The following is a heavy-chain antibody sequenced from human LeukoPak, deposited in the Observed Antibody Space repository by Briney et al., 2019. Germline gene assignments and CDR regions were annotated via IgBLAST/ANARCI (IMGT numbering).Heavy chain of an antibody. V-gene: IGHV4-61*01. D-gene: IGHD1-26*01. CDR3: ARENPGWELSHLFDY. J-gene: IGHJ4*02. CDR2: IYYSGST. Sequence: SETLSLTCTVSGGSLSSGSYYWSWIRQPPGKGLDWVGYIYYSGSTNYNPSLKSRVTISVDPSKNQFSLKLSSVTAADAAVYYCARENPGWELSHLFDYWGQGTLVTVSS. CDR1: GGSLSSGSYY.